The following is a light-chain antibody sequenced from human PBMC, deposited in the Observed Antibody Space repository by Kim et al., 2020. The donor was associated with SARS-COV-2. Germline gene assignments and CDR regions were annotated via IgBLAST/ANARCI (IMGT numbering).Light chain of an antibody. V-gene: IGLV2-14*04. CDR2: DVN. Sequence: GQSITNSCTGTSSDVGGYNYVSWYQQHPGKAPKLMIYDVNKRPSGVSNRFSGSKSGNTASLTISGLQTEDEADYYCNSYTSSHTWVFGGGTQLTVL. CDR1: SSDVGGYNY. CDR3: NSYTSSHTWV. J-gene: IGLJ3*02.